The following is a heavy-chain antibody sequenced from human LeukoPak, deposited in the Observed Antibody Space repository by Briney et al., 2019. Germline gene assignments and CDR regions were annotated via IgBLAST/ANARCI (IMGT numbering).Heavy chain of an antibody. CDR3: ARALYDFWSGYYIANYMDV. CDR2: INTDGSST. Sequence: GGSLRLSCTASGFTFSNYWMHWVRQAPGKGLVWVSRINTDGSSTSYADSVKGRLTISSDNAKNTLFLQMNSLRAEDTAVYYCARALYDFWSGYYIANYMDVWGKGTPVTVSS. J-gene: IGHJ6*03. V-gene: IGHV3-74*01. CDR1: GFTFSNYW. D-gene: IGHD3-3*01.